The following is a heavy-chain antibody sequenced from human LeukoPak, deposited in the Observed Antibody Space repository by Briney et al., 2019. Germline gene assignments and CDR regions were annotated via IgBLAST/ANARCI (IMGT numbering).Heavy chain of an antibody. CDR2: IYSGGST. CDR3: AKPQTATYDAFDI. V-gene: IGHV3-NL1*01. J-gene: IGHJ3*02. CDR1: GLTFSSYA. Sequence: GGSLRLSCAASGLTFSSYAMHWVRQAPGKGLEWVAVIYSGGSTYYADSVKGRFTISRDNSKNTLYLQMNSLRAEDTAVYYCAKPQTATYDAFDIWGQGTMVTVSS.